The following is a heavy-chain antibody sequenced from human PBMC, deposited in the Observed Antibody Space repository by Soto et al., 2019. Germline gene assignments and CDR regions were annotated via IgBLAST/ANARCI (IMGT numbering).Heavy chain of an antibody. CDR2: ISGSGGST. D-gene: IGHD1-7*01. CDR3: AKGNSWSRALVLDI. J-gene: IGHJ3*02. CDR1: GFTFGSCA. Sequence: PGGSLELSCAASGFTFGSCAMTGLRRAQGKGPEWVGAISGSGGSTYYADSVKGRFTISRDSAKNTLSLQMNSLRAEDTAVYYCAKGNSWSRALVLDIWGQGTMVTVSS. V-gene: IGHV3-23*01.